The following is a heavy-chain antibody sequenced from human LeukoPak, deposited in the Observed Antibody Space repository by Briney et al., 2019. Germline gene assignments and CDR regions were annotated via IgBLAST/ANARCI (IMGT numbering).Heavy chain of an antibody. CDR1: GFTFSSYG. CDR3: AKVDQLVVVTGFDY. CDR2: ISYDGSNK. Sequence: GGSLRLSCAASGFTFSSYGMHWVRQAPGKGLEWVAVISYDGSNKYYADSVKGRFIISRDNSKNTLYLQMNSLRAEDTAVYYCAKVDQLVVVTGFDYWGQGTLVTVSS. J-gene: IGHJ4*02. V-gene: IGHV3-30*18. D-gene: IGHD2-21*02.